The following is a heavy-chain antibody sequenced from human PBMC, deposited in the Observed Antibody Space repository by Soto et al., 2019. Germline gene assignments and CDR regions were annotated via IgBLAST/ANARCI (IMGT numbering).Heavy chain of an antibody. CDR1: GYTFTTYG. V-gene: IGHV1-18*04. J-gene: IGHJ4*01. CDR3: ARVVKAGDYGDYGRYYFDY. D-gene: IGHD4-17*01. Sequence: ASVKVSCKASGYTFTTYGITCVRQAPGQGLEWMGWISAYSGNTNYAQKLQGRLTVTTDTSTNTAYMDLRSLRSDDTAVYYCARVVKAGDYGDYGRYYFDYWGHGTLVTVSS. CDR2: ISAYSGNT.